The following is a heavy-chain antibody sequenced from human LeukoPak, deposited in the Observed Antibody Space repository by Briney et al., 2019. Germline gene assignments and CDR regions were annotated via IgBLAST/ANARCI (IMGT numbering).Heavy chain of an antibody. V-gene: IGHV4-39*07. CDR1: GGSISYSNSY. J-gene: IGHJ4*02. CDR3: AREGECSPSNCYEVDY. D-gene: IGHD2-2*01. CDR2: IYFSGST. Sequence: SETLSLTCTVSGGSISYSNSYWGWIRQPPGKGLEWIGNIYFSGSTYYKQSLKSRVTISVDTSKNQFSLQLNSVTPEDTAVYYCAREGECSPSNCYEVDYWGQGTLVTVSS.